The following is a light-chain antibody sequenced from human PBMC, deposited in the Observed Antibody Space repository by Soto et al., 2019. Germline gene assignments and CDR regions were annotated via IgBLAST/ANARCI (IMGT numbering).Light chain of an antibody. Sequence: QTVVTQEPSFSVSPGGTVTLTCGLSSGSVSTSYYPSWYQQTPGQAPRTLIYSTNTRSSGVPDRFSGSILGNKAALTITGDQADDESDSYCVLYMGSGISVFGGGTKLTVL. CDR1: SGSVSTSYY. J-gene: IGLJ2*01. V-gene: IGLV8-61*01. CDR3: VLYMGSGISV. CDR2: STN.